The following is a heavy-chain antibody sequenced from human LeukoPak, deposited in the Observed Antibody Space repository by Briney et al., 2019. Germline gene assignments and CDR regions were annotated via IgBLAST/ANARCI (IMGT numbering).Heavy chain of an antibody. Sequence: SETLSLTCTVSGGSISSSSYYWGWIRQPPGKGLEWIGSIYYSGSTNYNPSLKSRVTISVDTSKNQFSLKLSSVTAADTAVYYCARRLGGAYSSTDHIYYYYYMDVWGKGTTVTVSS. CDR1: GGSISSSSYY. CDR2: IYYSGST. CDR3: ARRLGGAYSSTDHIYYYYYMDV. J-gene: IGHJ6*03. V-gene: IGHV4-39*07. D-gene: IGHD6-13*01.